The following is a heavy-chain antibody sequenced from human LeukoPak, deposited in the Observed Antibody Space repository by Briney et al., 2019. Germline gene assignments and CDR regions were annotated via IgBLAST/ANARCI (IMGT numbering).Heavy chain of an antibody. CDR2: IKSETDGGTT. J-gene: IGHJ4*02. CDR3: TTGIDYGGGY. CDR1: GFTFSSAW. Sequence: PGGSLRLSCAASGFTFSSAWMNWVRQAPGKGLEWVGRIKSETDGGTTDYAAPVKGRFTISRDDSKATLFLQMNSLKMEDTAIYYCTTGIDYGGGYWGQGTLVSVSS. D-gene: IGHD3-16*01. V-gene: IGHV3-15*07.